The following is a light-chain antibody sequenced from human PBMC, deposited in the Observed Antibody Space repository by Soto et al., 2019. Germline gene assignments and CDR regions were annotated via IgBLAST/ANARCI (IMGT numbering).Light chain of an antibody. J-gene: IGKJ1*01. CDR1: QSVSTS. V-gene: IGKV3-11*01. Sequence: IVLTQSPVTPAVSPGESAVLSCRAGQSVSTSLAWYQHKPGQAPRLFIYDASKRAPGIPARFTGSGSGAHFTLTISSLEPEDIAVYYCQVRDVWPSFGQGTKVDIK. CDR3: QVRDVWPS. CDR2: DAS.